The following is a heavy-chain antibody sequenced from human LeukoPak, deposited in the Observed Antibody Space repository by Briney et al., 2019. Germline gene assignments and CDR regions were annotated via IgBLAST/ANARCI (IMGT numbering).Heavy chain of an antibody. J-gene: IGHJ6*02. D-gene: IGHD2-2*01. Sequence: ASVKVSCKASGYTFTSYGISWVRQAPGQGFEWMGWISAYNGNTNYAQKLQGRVTMTTDTSTSTAYMELRSLRSDDTAVYYCARDIVVVPAARESVRYYYYGMDVWGQGTTVTVSS. CDR3: ARDIVVVPAARESVRYYYYGMDV. V-gene: IGHV1-18*01. CDR2: ISAYNGNT. CDR1: GYTFTSYG.